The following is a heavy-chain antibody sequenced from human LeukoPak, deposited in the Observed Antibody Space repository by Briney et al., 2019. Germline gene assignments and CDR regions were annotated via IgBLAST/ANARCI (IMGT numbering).Heavy chain of an antibody. J-gene: IGHJ3*02. CDR2: INRSGST. CDR3: ARGLVQKAFDI. V-gene: IGHV4-34*01. Sequence: SETLSLTCAVYGGSFSGYYWSWIRQPPGKGLEWIGEINRSGSTNYNPSLKSRVTISVDTSKNQFSLKLSSVTAADTAVYYCARGLVQKAFDIWGQGTMVTASS. D-gene: IGHD1-1*01. CDR1: GGSFSGYY.